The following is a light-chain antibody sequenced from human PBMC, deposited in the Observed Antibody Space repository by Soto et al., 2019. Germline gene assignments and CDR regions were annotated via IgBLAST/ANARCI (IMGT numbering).Light chain of an antibody. CDR2: DAS. Sequence: EIVLTQSPGTLSVSPGERATLSGRASQSVSSNLAWYQQKPGQAPRLLIYDASTRATGIPARFSGSGSGTEFTLTISSLQSEDFAIYYCQQYNNWPPKTFGQGTKVDIK. J-gene: IGKJ1*01. V-gene: IGKV3-15*01. CDR1: QSVSSN. CDR3: QQYNNWPPKT.